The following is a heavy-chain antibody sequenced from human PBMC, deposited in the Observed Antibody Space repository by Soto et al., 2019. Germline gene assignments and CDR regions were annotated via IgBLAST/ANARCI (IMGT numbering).Heavy chain of an antibody. J-gene: IGHJ6*02. CDR3: AHSRCGGDCLQSYSSHYYYGVDV. V-gene: IGHV2-5*02. CDR1: GFSLSTGGVG. Sequence: QITLKESGPTLVKPTQTLTLTCTFSGFSLSTGGVGVGWIRQPPGKALEWLALIYWDDDKRYSPSLKSRLTSTKDTSKNQVVLTMTNMDPVDTATYYCAHSRCGGDCLQSYSSHYYYGVDVWGQGTTVTVSS. D-gene: IGHD2-21*02. CDR2: IYWDDDK.